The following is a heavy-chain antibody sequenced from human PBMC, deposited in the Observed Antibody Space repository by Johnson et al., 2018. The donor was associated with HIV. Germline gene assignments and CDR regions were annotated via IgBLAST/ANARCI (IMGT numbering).Heavy chain of an antibody. D-gene: IGHD3-10*01. V-gene: IGHV3-15*01. CDR2: IKTKTDGGTI. CDR1: GFTFSSAW. CDR3: TTDWEYYYGAGKLDAFDM. Sequence: VQLVESGGGLVKPGGSLRLSCVASGFTFSSAWMGWVRQAPGKGLEWVGRIKTKTDGGTIDYNGPVKGRFSISRDDSKNTLYLQMNSLKTEDTAVYYCTTDWEYYYGAGKLDAFDMWGQGTRVTVSS. J-gene: IGHJ3*02.